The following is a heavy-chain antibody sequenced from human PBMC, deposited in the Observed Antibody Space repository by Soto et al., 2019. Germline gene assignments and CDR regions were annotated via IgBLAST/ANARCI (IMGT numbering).Heavy chain of an antibody. Sequence: QVQLVESGGGVVQPGRSLTIFCTASGFTFKHNAMHWIRQAPAKGLEWVADISYAGSTKNYADSEKGRFTISRDNSKNTPSLQMSALKGEDTATYYCAREGIAESGPNYYDFWGQGTLVAVSS. CDR1: GFTFKHNA. V-gene: IGHV3-30-3*01. CDR3: AREGIAESGPNYYDF. J-gene: IGHJ4*02. CDR2: ISYAGSTK. D-gene: IGHD6-13*01.